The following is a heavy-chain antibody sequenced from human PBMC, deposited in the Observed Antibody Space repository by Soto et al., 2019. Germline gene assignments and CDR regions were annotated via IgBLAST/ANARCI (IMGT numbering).Heavy chain of an antibody. CDR1: GLTVSSNY. CDR2: IYTGGGT. CDR3: ARMGQWRVPGDYYYGMDV. V-gene: IGHV3-53*01. J-gene: IGHJ6*02. Sequence: PGGSLRLSCAASGLTVSSNYMNWVRQAPGKGLEWVSLIYTGGGTYYADSVKGRFIVSRDNSKNTLYLQMNSLRAEDTAVYYCARMGQWRVPGDYYYGMDVWGQGTSVTVSS. D-gene: IGHD6-19*01.